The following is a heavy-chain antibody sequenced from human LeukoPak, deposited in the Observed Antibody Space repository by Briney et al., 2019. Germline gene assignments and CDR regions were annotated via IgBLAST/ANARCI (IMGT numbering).Heavy chain of an antibody. CDR1: GFTFSSYG. CDR3: ARGSSGILTGYLYYFDY. V-gene: IGHV3-48*03. CDR2: ISSSGSTI. Sequence: GGSLRLSCAASGFTFSSYGMNWVRQAPGKGLEWVSYISSSGSTIYYADSVKGRFTISRDNAKNSLYLQMNSLRAEDTAVYYCARGSSGILTGYLYYFDYWGQGTLVTVSS. J-gene: IGHJ4*02. D-gene: IGHD3-9*01.